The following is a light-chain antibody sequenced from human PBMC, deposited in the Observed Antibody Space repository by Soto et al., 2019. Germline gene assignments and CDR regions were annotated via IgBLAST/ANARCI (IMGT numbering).Light chain of an antibody. Sequence: EVVLTQSPGSLSSSPGERDTPSCRASESVSSNFVGWYQQKPGLAPKLLISEASSRATGIPDRFSGSGSGRDFTLTISRVEPEDFAIYYCQQCYSPPITFGQGTRLEIK. V-gene: IGKV3D-20*01. J-gene: IGKJ5*01. CDR2: EAS. CDR3: QQCYSPPIT. CDR1: ESVSSNF.